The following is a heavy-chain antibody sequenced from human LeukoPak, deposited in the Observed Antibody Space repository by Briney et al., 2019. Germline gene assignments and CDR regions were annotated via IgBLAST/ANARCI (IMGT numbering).Heavy chain of an antibody. Sequence: GASVKVSCKASGYTFTSYGISWVRQAPGQGLEWMGWISAYNGNTNYAQKLQGRVTMTTDTSTSTAYMELRSLRSDDTAVYYCARGSPDCTNGVCYTPYSYYYYMDVWGKGTTVTVSS. CDR1: GYTFTSYG. D-gene: IGHD2-8*01. V-gene: IGHV1-18*01. CDR2: ISAYNGNT. CDR3: ARGSPDCTNGVCYTPYSYYYYMDV. J-gene: IGHJ6*03.